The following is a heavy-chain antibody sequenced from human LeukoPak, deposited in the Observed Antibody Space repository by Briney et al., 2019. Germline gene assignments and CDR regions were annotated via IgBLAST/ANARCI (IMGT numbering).Heavy chain of an antibody. CDR1: GFTFSSYA. V-gene: IGHV3-30*04. Sequence: PGGSLRLSCAASGFTFSSYAMHWVRQAPGKGLEWVAVISYDGSNKYYADSVKGRFTISRDNSKNTLYMQMNSLRAEDTAVYYCARDSRSWFGEFSLRWFDPWGQGTLVTVSS. D-gene: IGHD3-10*01. CDR3: ARDSRSWFGEFSLRWFDP. CDR2: ISYDGSNK. J-gene: IGHJ5*02.